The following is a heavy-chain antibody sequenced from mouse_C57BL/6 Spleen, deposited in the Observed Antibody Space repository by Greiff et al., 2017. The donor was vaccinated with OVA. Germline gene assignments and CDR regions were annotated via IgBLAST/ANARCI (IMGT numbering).Heavy chain of an antibody. CDR3: ARVYYGNWYFDV. V-gene: IGHV14-2*01. D-gene: IGHD2-1*01. J-gene: IGHJ1*03. Sequence: VQLQQSGAELVKPGASVKLSCTASGFNIKDYYMHWVKQRPEQGLAWIGRIDPEDGETKYAPKFQGKATITADTSSNPAYLQISSLTSEDTAVYYSARVYYGNWYFDVWGTGTTVTVSS. CDR2: IDPEDGET. CDR1: GFNIKDYY.